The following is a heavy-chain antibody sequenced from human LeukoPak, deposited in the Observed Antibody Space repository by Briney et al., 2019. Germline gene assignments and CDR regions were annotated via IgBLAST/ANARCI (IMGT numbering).Heavy chain of an antibody. CDR1: GGSISSYY. CDR2: IYYSGSA. D-gene: IGHD6-19*01. J-gene: IGHJ4*02. V-gene: IGHV4-59*01. CDR3: ARETGYSSGWYDY. Sequence: SETLSLTCTVSGGSISSYYWSWIRQPPGKGLEWIGYIYYSGSANYNPSLKSRVTISVDTSKSQFSLKLRSVTAADTAVYYCARETGYSSGWYDYWGQGTLVTVSS.